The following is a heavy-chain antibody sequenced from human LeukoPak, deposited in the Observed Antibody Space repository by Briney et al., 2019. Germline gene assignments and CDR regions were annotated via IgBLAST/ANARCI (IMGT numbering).Heavy chain of an antibody. CDR1: GFTFSSFP. CDR3: ARDLAGFG. D-gene: IGHD6-19*01. V-gene: IGHV3-21*01. J-gene: IGHJ4*02. Sequence: GGSLRLSCAASGFTFSSFPMSWIRQAPGKGLEWVSSISSSSSYIYYADSVKGRFTISRDNAKNSLYLQMNSLRAEDTAVYYCARDLAGFGWGQGALVTVSS. CDR2: ISSSSSYI.